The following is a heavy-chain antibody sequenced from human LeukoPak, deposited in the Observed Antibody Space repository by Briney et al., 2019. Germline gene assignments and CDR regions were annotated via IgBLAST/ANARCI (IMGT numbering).Heavy chain of an antibody. V-gene: IGHV3-30-3*01. Sequence: PGRSLRLSCAASGFTFSSYAMHWVRQAPGKGLEWVAVISYDGSNKYYADSVKGRFTISTDNSKNPLYLKMNILRVEDTAVYYCASDREDTANLHYFDYWGQGTLVTVSS. CDR2: ISYDGSNK. J-gene: IGHJ4*02. CDR3: ASDREDTANLHYFDY. D-gene: IGHD5-18*01. CDR1: GFTFSSYA.